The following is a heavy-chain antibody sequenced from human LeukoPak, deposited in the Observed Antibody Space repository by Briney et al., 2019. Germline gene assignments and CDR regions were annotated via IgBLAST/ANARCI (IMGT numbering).Heavy chain of an antibody. J-gene: IGHJ3*02. CDR3: ARQMTTVTGRDAFDI. Sequence: GESLKISCKGSGYIFTSYWIGWVRQMPGKGLEWMGIIYPGDSDTRYSPSFQGQVTISADKSISTAYLQWGSLKASDTAMYYCARQMTTVTGRDAFDIWGQGTMVTVSS. CDR2: IYPGDSDT. D-gene: IGHD4-17*01. CDR1: GYIFTSYW. V-gene: IGHV5-51*01.